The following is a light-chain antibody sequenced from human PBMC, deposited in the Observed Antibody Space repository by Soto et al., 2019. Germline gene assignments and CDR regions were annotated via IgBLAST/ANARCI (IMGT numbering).Light chain of an antibody. Sequence: EIVLTQSPGTLSLSPGERATLXXXASQSVSSNYLAWYQQKPGQAPRLLIYAASSRATGIPDRFSGSGSGTDFTLTIRRLEPEDFAVYHCQQYGKSPWTFGQGTKVEIK. CDR1: QSVSSNY. CDR2: AAS. V-gene: IGKV3-20*01. CDR3: QQYGKSPWT. J-gene: IGKJ1*01.